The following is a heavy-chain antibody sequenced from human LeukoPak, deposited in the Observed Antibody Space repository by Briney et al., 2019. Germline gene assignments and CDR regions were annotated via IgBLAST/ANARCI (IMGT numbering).Heavy chain of an antibody. Sequence: GAAVKVSCKASRYTFTSYDLNWVRQATGQGLEWMGWMNPNSGNTGYAQKFQGRVTITRNTSISTAYMELSSLRSEDTAVYYCARGAYCSSTSCYYYFDYWGQGTLVTVSS. J-gene: IGHJ4*02. D-gene: IGHD2-2*01. V-gene: IGHV1-8*03. CDR1: RYTFTSYD. CDR3: ARGAYCSSTSCYYYFDY. CDR2: MNPNSGNT.